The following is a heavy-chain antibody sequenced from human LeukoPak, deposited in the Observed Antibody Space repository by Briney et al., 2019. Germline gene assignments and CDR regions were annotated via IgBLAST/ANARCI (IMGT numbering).Heavy chain of an antibody. CDR1: GFTFSTYS. V-gene: IGHV3-21*01. CDR2: ISSSGDYI. CDR3: ARDPPGSGWSFHY. J-gene: IGHJ4*02. Sequence: GGSLRLSCAASGFTFSTYSMNWVRQPPGKGLEWVSSISSSGDYIYDAASVKGQFTITRVNSKNRVYLQMNSLRAEDTAVYYCARDPPGSGWSFHYWGQGTLVTVSS. D-gene: IGHD6-19*01.